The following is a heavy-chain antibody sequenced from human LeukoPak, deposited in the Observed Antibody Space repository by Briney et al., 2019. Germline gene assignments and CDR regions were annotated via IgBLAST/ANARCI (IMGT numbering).Heavy chain of an antibody. CDR2: ITDTGSGT. CDR3: AKRVPYSTSSVYFDY. Sequence: GGSLRLSCAASGFTFSSYGMSWVRQAPGMRLEWVSAITDTGSGTYYADSVKGRFTISRDNSKNTPYLQMNSLRAEDTAVYYCAKRVPYSTSSVYFDYWGQGTLVTVSS. D-gene: IGHD6-6*01. V-gene: IGHV3-23*01. J-gene: IGHJ4*02. CDR1: GFTFSSYG.